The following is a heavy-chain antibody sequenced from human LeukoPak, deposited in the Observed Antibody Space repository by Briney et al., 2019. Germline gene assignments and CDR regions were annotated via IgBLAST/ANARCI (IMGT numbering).Heavy chain of an antibody. D-gene: IGHD3-22*01. CDR1: GFTFSDYY. CDR2: ISSSGSTI. Sequence: GESLRLSCAASGFTFSDYYMSWIRQAPGKGLEWVSYISSSGSTIYYADSVKGRFTIARDNAKNSLYLQMYSLRAEETAVYYSARENYYDSSGYYTLYFYYYGMDVWGQGTTVTVSS. CDR3: ARENYYDSSGYYTLYFYYYGMDV. J-gene: IGHJ6*02. V-gene: IGHV3-11*01.